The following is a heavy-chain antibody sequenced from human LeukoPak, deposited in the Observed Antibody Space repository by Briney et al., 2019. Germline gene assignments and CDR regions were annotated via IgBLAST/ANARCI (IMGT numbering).Heavy chain of an antibody. V-gene: IGHV3-48*03. CDR1: GFTLSSYE. D-gene: IGHD6-13*01. Sequence: PGGSLRLSCAASGFTLSSYEMNWVRLAPGKGLEWISYISRTGNSIYYADSVKGRFTISRDSAKNSLYPQMNSLRAEDTAVYYCARGPYSSNWYVDYWGQGTLVTVAS. CDR3: ARGPYSSNWYVDY. J-gene: IGHJ4*02. CDR2: ISRTGNSI.